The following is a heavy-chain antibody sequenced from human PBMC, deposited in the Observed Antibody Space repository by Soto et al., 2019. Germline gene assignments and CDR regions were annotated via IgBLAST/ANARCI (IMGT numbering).Heavy chain of an antibody. V-gene: IGHV1-69*12. D-gene: IGHD6-19*01. Sequence: QVQLVQSGAEVKKPGSSVKVSCKASGGTFSSYAISWVRQAPGQGLEWMGGIIPIFGTANYAQKFQGRVTITADESTSTACRELSSLSCEDTAVYYGARVGGSSGWYSYWGQGTLVTVSS. J-gene: IGHJ4*02. CDR3: ARVGGSSGWYSY. CDR2: IIPIFGTA. CDR1: GGTFSSYA.